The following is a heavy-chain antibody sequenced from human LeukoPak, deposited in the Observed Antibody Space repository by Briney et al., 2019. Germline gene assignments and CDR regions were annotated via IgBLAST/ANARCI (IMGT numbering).Heavy chain of an antibody. CDR1: GFTVRFNY. CDR2: IYSGGST. CDR3: ARAQWRTYSYYYMDV. D-gene: IGHD6-19*01. J-gene: IGHJ6*03. V-gene: IGHV3-53*01. Sequence: GSLRLSCAASGFTVRFNYMSWVRQAPGKGLEWISVIYSGGSTYYADFVKGRFTISRDDSKNTLYLQMNSLRAEDTAIYYCARAQWRTYSYYYMDVWGKGTTVTVSS.